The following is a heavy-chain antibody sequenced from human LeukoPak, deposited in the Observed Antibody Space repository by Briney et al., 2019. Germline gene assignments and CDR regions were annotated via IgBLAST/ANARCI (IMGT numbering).Heavy chain of an antibody. J-gene: IGHJ4*02. CDR3: ARDKIVGPTTLDY. CDR1: GFTFSDYY. CDR2: ISSSGSTI. V-gene: IGHV3-11*04. D-gene: IGHD1-26*01. Sequence: GGSLRLSCAASGFTFSDYYMSWIRQAPGKGLEWVSYISSSGSTIYYADSVKGRFTISRDNAKNSLYLQMNSLRADDTAVYYCARDKIVGPTTLDYWGQGTLVTVSS.